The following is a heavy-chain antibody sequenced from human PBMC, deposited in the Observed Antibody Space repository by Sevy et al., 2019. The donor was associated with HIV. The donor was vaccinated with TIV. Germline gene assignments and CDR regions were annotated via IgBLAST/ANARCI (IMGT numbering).Heavy chain of an antibody. J-gene: IGHJ6*02. Sequence: GGSLRLSCAASGFTFSDYYMSWIHQAPGKGLEWGSYISNSGNTIYSAASVQGRFTISRDNAKNSLYLQMNSLRAEDTAVYYCARDRDYGDNVGYYGMDVWGQGTTVTVSS. V-gene: IGHV3-11*04. CDR2: ISNSGNTI. CDR1: GFTFSDYY. D-gene: IGHD4-17*01. CDR3: ARDRDYGDNVGYYGMDV.